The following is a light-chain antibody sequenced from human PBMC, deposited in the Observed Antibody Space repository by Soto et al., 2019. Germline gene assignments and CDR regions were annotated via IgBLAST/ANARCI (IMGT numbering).Light chain of an antibody. CDR1: QSISRY. CDR2: GAS. Sequence: IVLTQSPGTLSLSPGERTTLSCRASQSISRYLAWYQQKPGQGPRLLIYGASSRATGTPDRFSGCGSGTDFTLTINRLEPEDFAVYYCQQYDSPPRTFGQGTKVDIK. J-gene: IGKJ1*01. CDR3: QQYDSPPRT. V-gene: IGKV3-20*01.